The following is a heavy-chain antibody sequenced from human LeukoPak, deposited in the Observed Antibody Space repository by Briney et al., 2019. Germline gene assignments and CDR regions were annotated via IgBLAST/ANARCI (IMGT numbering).Heavy chain of an antibody. CDR1: VYTFTSYF. D-gene: IGHD2-15*01. CDR2: INPTSGST. J-gene: IGHJ2*01. CDR3: ARVVWDCTGGSCYSEATRQGVWYFDL. Sequence: ASVKVSCTASVYTFTSYFMHWVRQAPGQGLEWMGVINPTSGSTSDAQKFQGRVTMTRDTSTSTVYMELSSLRPEDTAVYYCARVVWDCTGGSCYSEATRQGVWYFDLWGRGTLVTVSS. V-gene: IGHV1-46*01.